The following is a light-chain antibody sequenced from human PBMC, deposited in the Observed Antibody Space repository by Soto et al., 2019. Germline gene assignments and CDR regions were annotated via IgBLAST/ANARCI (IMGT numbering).Light chain of an antibody. CDR3: QQSYKTPQT. J-gene: IGKJ1*01. V-gene: IGKV1-39*01. Sequence: DIQMTQSPSSLSSSIGDIFTITWRASETINKYLNWYQQKPGKPPKLLIYTASTLPSGVPSRFSGSRPGTNFTLTINSLQPEDFATYYCQQSYKTPQTFGQGTKVDIK. CDR1: ETINKY. CDR2: TAS.